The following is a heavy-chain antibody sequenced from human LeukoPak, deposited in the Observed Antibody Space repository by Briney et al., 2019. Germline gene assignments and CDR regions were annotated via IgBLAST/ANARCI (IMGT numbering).Heavy chain of an antibody. CDR1: GFTFSSYS. Sequence: GGSLRPSCAASGFTFSSYSMNWVRQAPGKGLEWVSYISSSSSTIYYADSVKGRFTISRDNAKNSLYLQMNSLRAEDTAVYYCVTVPSGSYADPLDYWGQGTLVTVSS. V-gene: IGHV3-48*04. D-gene: IGHD1-26*01. CDR2: ISSSSSTI. CDR3: VTVPSGSYADPLDY. J-gene: IGHJ4*02.